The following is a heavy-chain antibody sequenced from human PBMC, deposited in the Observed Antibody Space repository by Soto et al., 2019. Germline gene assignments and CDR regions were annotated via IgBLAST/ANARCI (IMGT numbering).Heavy chain of an antibody. D-gene: IGHD5-12*01. Sequence: PGESLKICCKGSGYSFTSYWIGWVRQMPGKGLEWMGIIHPSDFDTRYSPSFQGQVTISADKSISTAYLQWSSLRASDTAMYYCAIHSTGYEDSWGQGTLVTVPQ. CDR1: GYSFTSYW. CDR2: IHPSDFDT. CDR3: AIHSTGYEDS. J-gene: IGHJ5*02. V-gene: IGHV5-51*01.